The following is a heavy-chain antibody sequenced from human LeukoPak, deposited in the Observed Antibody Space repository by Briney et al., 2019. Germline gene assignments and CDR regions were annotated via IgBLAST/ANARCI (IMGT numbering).Heavy chain of an antibody. D-gene: IGHD3-10*01. CDR2: IFYTGNT. J-gene: IGHJ4*02. V-gene: IGHV4-59*12. CDR1: GGSISPYY. Sequence: SETLSLTCTVSGGSISPYYWSWIRQPPGKGLEWIGYIFYTGNTNYIPSLKSRVTISVDTSNNQFSLRLSSVTAADTAVYYCAREEFVEFNFDYWGQGTLVTVSS. CDR3: AREEFVEFNFDY.